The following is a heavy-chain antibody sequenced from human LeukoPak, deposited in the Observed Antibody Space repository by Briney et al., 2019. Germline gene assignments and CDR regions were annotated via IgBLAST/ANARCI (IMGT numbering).Heavy chain of an antibody. CDR2: ISSSGDST. CDR3: AKDDGNNAKLLLDY. D-gene: IGHD2/OR15-2a*01. Sequence: GGSLRLSCAVSGFTFSNYGMSWVRQAPGKGLEWVSAISSSGDSTYYADSVKGRFTISRDNSKNTLYLQMNGLRAEDTAIYYCAKDDGNNAKLLLDYWGQGTLVTVSS. CDR1: GFTFSNYG. V-gene: IGHV3-23*01. J-gene: IGHJ4*02.